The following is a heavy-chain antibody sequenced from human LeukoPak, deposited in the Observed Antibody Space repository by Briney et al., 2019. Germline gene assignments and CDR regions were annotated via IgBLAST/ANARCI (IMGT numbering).Heavy chain of an antibody. D-gene: IGHD1-26*01. J-gene: IGHJ4*02. CDR1: GFTFSSYS. V-gene: IGHV3-48*02. Sequence: GGSLRLSSAASGFTFSSYSMNWVRQAPGKGLEWVSHITASGTAMFYADSVKGRFTISRDNAKNSLYLQMNSLRDEGTAVYYCASSGSYRFDYWGQGTLVTVSS. CDR2: ITASGTAM. CDR3: ASSGSYRFDY.